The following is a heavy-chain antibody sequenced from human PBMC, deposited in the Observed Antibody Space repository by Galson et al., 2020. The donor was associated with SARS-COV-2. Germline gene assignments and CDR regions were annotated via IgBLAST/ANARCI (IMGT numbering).Heavy chain of an antibody. Sequence: GGSLRLSCAASGFSLSSYTMNWVRQAPGKGLEWVSSINSSNYIYSAESLRGPFTISRDTAKNSVYLQMNSLRADDTGVYSCARVEYELPRPYFGMDVWGQGTTVTVAS. J-gene: IGHJ6*02. D-gene: IGHD2-15*01. V-gene: IGHV3-21*01. CDR1: GFSLSSYT. CDR2: INSSNYI. CDR3: ARVEYELPRPYFGMDV.